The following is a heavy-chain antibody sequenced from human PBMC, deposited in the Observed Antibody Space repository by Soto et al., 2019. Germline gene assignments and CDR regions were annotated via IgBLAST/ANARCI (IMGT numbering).Heavy chain of an antibody. CDR1: GFKFSYYG. CDR3: AKSGTPVTTFWYFDL. J-gene: IGHJ2*01. Sequence: HVQLVESGGGVVQPGKSLRLSCVASGFKFSYYGMHWVRQAPGKGLEWVAVISYDGDNIYYGDSVKGRFSISRDDSKNTVYLQIDSLRAEDTAVYYCAKSGTPVTTFWYFDLWGRGTPVSVSS. CDR2: ISYDGDNI. V-gene: IGHV3-30*18. D-gene: IGHD4-17*01.